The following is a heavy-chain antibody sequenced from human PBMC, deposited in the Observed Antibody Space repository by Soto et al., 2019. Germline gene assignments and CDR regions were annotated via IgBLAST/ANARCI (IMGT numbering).Heavy chain of an antibody. CDR2: ISAYDGKT. Sequence: GCSVKGSRKASGYNFNIYGINWVRQAPGQGVELMGWISAYDGKTTYAEKFQGRVTMTTDASTSTAYMELRSLRSDDTAVYYCARDPHEYWTSYWFDPWGQGTLVTVSS. J-gene: IGHJ5*02. V-gene: IGHV1-18*01. CDR3: ARDPHEYWTSYWFDP. CDR1: GYNFNIYG. D-gene: IGHD3-3*01.